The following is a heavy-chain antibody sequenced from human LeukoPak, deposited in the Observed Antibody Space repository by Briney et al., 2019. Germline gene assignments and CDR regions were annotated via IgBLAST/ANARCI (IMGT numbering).Heavy chain of an antibody. Sequence: GRSLRLSCAASGFTFSSYAMHWVRQAPGKGLEWVAVISYDGSNKYYADSVKGRFTISRDNSKNTLYLQMNSLRAEDTAVYYCARDGYSSSWVPAHFDDAFDIWGQGTMVTVSS. D-gene: IGHD6-13*01. CDR3: ARDGYSSSWVPAHFDDAFDI. J-gene: IGHJ3*02. V-gene: IGHV3-30-3*01. CDR2: ISYDGSNK. CDR1: GFTFSSYA.